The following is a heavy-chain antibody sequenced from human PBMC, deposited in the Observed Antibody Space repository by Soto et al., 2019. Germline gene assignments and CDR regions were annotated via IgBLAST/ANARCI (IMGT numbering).Heavy chain of an antibody. CDR2: IKPEGSGK. CDR3: ARGDYYDSRGPLSDAFDI. V-gene: IGHV3-7*04. Sequence: PLVEAGGGLVQPGGSLRLSCAASGFTFSSHWMSWVRQAPGKGLGWVANIKPEGSGKWYVDSVKGRFTISRDNAKNSLYLQMNSLRAEDTAVYYCARGDYYDSRGPLSDAFDIWGQGTMVTVSS. J-gene: IGHJ3*02. D-gene: IGHD3-22*01. CDR1: GFTFSSHW.